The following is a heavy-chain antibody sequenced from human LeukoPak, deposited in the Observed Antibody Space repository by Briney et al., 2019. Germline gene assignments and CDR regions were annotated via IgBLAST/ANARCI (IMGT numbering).Heavy chain of an antibody. CDR1: GFTVGSNY. J-gene: IGHJ4*02. D-gene: IGHD3/OR15-3a*01. Sequence: PGGSLRLSCAASGFTVGSNYMSWVRQAPGKGLEWVSVIYSGGSTYYADSVKGRFTISRDNSKNTLYLQMNSLRAEDTAVYYCALDSGPYYFDYWGQGTLVTVSS. CDR2: IYSGGST. V-gene: IGHV3-53*01. CDR3: ALDSGPYYFDY.